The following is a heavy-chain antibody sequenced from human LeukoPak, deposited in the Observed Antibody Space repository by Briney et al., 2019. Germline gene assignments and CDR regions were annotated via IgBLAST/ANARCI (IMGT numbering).Heavy chain of an antibody. J-gene: IGHJ4*02. CDR3: ARDGRALLRDFDY. D-gene: IGHD1-26*01. Sequence: SGGSLRLSCAASGFTFSSYVIHWVRQAPGRGLEWVAGIRYDGSNYYYADSVKGRFTISRDNSKNTLYLQMNSLRAEDTGVYYCARDGRALLRDFDYWGQGTLVTVSS. V-gene: IGHV3-33*01. CDR2: IRYDGSNY. CDR1: GFTFSSYV.